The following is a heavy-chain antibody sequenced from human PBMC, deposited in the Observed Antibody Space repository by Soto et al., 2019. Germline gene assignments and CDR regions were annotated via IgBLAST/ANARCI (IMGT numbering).Heavy chain of an antibody. Sequence: LRLSCAASGFTFSSYAMSWVRQAPGKGLEWVSAISGSGGSTYYADSVKGRFTISRDNSKNTLYLQMNSLRAEDTAVYYCAKDRGEDSSVPDAFDIWGQGTMVTVSS. CDR1: GFTFSSYA. J-gene: IGHJ3*02. D-gene: IGHD3-22*01. V-gene: IGHV3-23*01. CDR3: AKDRGEDSSVPDAFDI. CDR2: ISGSGGST.